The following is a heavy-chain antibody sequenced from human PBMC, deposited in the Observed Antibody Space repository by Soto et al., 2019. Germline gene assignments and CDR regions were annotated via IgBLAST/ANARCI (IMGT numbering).Heavy chain of an antibody. CDR1: GFTVSNNY. CDR3: AKVNVVVVAATFEYEYYFDY. V-gene: IGHV3-53*01. CDR2: ISNTGST. J-gene: IGHJ4*02. D-gene: IGHD2-15*01. Sequence: LRLSCVASGFTVSNNYMSWVRQAPGRGLEWVSAISNTGSTYYAGSVKGRSTISRDSSTNTLYLEVNSLRADDTAVYYCAKVNVVVVAATFEYEYYFDYWGQGTLVTVS.